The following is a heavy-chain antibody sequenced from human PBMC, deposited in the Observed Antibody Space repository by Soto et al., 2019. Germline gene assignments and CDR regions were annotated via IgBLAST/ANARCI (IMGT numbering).Heavy chain of an antibody. Sequence: GGSLRLSCAASGFIFSDSAMHWVRQASGKGLEWVGRIRSKLNSYATEYAASVKGRFTISRDDSNNTTYVQMNSLKSEDTAVYYCTRYWDCRGHCRGGSWDYWGQGTLVTVSS. V-gene: IGHV3-73*01. CDR3: TRYWDCRGHCRGGSWDY. CDR2: IRSKLNSYAT. J-gene: IGHJ4*02. CDR1: GFIFSDSA. D-gene: IGHD2-15*01.